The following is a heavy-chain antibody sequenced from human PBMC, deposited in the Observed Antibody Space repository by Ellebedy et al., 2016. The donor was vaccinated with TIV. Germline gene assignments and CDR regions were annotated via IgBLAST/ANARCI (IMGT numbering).Heavy chain of an antibody. CDR1: GFTFSDYA. V-gene: IGHV3-49*03. D-gene: IGHD5-18*01. CDR2: IRRKLHGEAT. J-gene: IGHJ4*02. CDR3: TRGYSFAYR. Sequence: GESLKISCTASGFTFSDYAMSWFRPAPGKGLECVGFIRRKLHGEATDYAPSVKDRFTISRDDSKSIAYLQMNSLKIGDTATYYCTRGYSFAYRWGQGTLVAVSS.